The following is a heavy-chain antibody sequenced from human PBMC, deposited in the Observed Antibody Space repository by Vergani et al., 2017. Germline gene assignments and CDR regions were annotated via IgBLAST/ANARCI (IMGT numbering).Heavy chain of an antibody. CDR2: VSHSGST. CDR3: VRDAINYDVLTGYYIGLDS. D-gene: IGHD3-9*01. Sequence: QVHLQESGPGLVKPSETLSLTCSVSNYSIGRDYFWGWIRRSPGKGLEWIGSVSHSGSTFSNPSLKSRVTISVDKSKKLISLILNSVTAADTAVYYCVRDAINYDVLTGYYIGLDSWGQGTLVTVSS. V-gene: IGHV4-38-2*02. CDR1: NYSIGRDYF. J-gene: IGHJ4*02.